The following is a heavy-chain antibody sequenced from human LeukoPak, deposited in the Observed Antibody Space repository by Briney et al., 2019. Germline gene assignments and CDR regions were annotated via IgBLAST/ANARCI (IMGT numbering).Heavy chain of an antibody. CDR3: ARDSYYYGSGSPGNFDY. J-gene: IGHJ4*02. D-gene: IGHD3-10*01. CDR1: GYTFTDYY. CDR2: INPNSGGT. Sequence: ASVTVSCKASGYTFTDYYMHWVRQAPGQGLEWMGWINPNSGGTNYAQKFQGRVTMTRDTSISTAYMELSRLRSDDTAVYYCARDSYYYGSGSPGNFDYWGQGTLVTVSS. V-gene: IGHV1-2*02.